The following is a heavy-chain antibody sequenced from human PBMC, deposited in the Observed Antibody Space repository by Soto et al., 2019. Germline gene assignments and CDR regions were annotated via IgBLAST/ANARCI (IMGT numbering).Heavy chain of an antibody. J-gene: IGHJ4*02. CDR1: GFTFSSYA. V-gene: IGHV3-23*01. CDR3: SKPPIFGVVNTPYYFDY. D-gene: IGHD3-3*01. Sequence: GSLRLSCAASGFTFSSYAMSWVRQAPGKGLEWVSAISGSGGSTYYADSVKGRFTISRDNSKNTLYLQMNSLRAEDTAVYYCSKPPIFGVVNTPYYFDYWGQGTLVALSS. CDR2: ISGSGGST.